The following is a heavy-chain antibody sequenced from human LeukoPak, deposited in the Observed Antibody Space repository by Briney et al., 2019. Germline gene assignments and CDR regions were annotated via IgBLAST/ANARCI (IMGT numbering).Heavy chain of an antibody. CDR2: IYTSGST. J-gene: IGHJ3*02. D-gene: IGHD3-10*01. CDR1: GGSISSYY. Sequence: SETLSLTCTVSGGSISSYYWSWIRQPAGKGLEWIGRIYTSGSTNYNPSLKSRVTMSVDTSKNQFSLKLSSVTAADTAVYYCARAGGGEWSPRDAFDIWGQGTMVTVSS. V-gene: IGHV4-4*07. CDR3: ARAGGGEWSPRDAFDI.